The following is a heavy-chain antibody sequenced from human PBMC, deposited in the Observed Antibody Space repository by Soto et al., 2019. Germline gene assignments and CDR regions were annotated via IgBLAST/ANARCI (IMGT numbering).Heavy chain of an antibody. J-gene: IGHJ4*02. D-gene: IGHD6-19*01. CDR3: ARAYGYNRGWLPFNF. CDR1: GVSISGYY. Sequence: SETLSLTCTVSGVSISGYYWSWNQQSPGKGLEWIGYIDFTGSTNYNHSLKSRVTISVDTSKNQFSLKLRSVTAADTALYYFARAYGYNRGWLPFNFWGQGTLVTVSS. CDR2: IDFTGST. V-gene: IGHV4-59*01.